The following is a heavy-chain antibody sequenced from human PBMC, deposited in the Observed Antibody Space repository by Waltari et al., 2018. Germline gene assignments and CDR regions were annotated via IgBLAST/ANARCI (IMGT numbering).Heavy chain of an antibody. Sequence: EVQLVESGGGLVKPGGSLRLSCAASGFTFSNAWMSWVRQAPGKGLEWVGRIKSKTDGGKTDYAAPVKGRFTISRDDSKNTLYLQMNSLKTEDTAVYYCTTDNRYDYIWGSYRRDYWGQGTLVTVSS. V-gene: IGHV3-15*01. D-gene: IGHD3-16*02. CDR2: IKSKTDGGKT. J-gene: IGHJ4*02. CDR1: GFTFSNAW. CDR3: TTDNRYDYIWGSYRRDY.